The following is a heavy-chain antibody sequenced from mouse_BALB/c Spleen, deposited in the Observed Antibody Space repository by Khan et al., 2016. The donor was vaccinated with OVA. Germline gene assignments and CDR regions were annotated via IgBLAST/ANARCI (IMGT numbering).Heavy chain of an antibody. Sequence: MQLEESGTVLARPGASVKMSCKASGYSFTSYWMHWVKQRPGQGLEWIGAIYPGNSDTRYNQKFKGKAKLTAVTSASTAYMELSSLTNEDSAVYYCTRSYDSYYFDYWGQGTTLTVSS. CDR1: GYSFTSYW. V-gene: IGHV1-5*01. J-gene: IGHJ2*01. CDR3: TRSYDSYYFDY. D-gene: IGHD2-4*01. CDR2: IYPGNSDT.